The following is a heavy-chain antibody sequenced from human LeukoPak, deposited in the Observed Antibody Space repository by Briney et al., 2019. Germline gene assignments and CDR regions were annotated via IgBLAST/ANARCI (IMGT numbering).Heavy chain of an antibody. D-gene: IGHD5-18*01. J-gene: IGHJ4*02. Sequence: GGSLRLSCAASGFTVSSNYMSWVRQAPGKGLEWVSVIYSGGSTYYADSVKGRFTISRDNSKNTLYLQMNSLRAEDTAVYYCARVIQLWLTLDYWGQGTLVTVSS. CDR2: IYSGGST. V-gene: IGHV3-53*01. CDR3: ARVIQLWLTLDY. CDR1: GFTVSSNY.